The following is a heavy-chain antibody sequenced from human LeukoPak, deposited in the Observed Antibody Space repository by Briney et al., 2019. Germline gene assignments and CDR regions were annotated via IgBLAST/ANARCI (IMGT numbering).Heavy chain of an antibody. CDR2: IYYSGST. V-gene: IGHV4-59*01. CDR1: GGSISSYY. Sequence: SETLSLTCTVSGGSISSYYWSWIRQPPGKGLEWIGYIYYSGSTNYNPSLKSRVTISVDTSKNQFSLKLSSVTAADTAVYYCASTIGTGITMVRGVNWGQGTLVTVSS. CDR3: ASTIGTGITMVRGVN. D-gene: IGHD3-10*01. J-gene: IGHJ4*02.